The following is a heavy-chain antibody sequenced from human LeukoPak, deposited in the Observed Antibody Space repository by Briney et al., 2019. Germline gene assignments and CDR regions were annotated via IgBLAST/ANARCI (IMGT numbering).Heavy chain of an antibody. Sequence: GGSLRLSCAASGFTFTNYAMSWVRQAPGKGLEWVSTISGSGGRTYYADSVKGRFTISRDNSKKTLYLQMSSLRSEDTAVYYCARGKVVVVAATGDYYGMDVWGQGTTVTVSS. V-gene: IGHV3-23*01. CDR1: GFTFTNYA. CDR2: ISGSGGRT. CDR3: ARGKVVVVAATGDYYGMDV. J-gene: IGHJ6*02. D-gene: IGHD2-15*01.